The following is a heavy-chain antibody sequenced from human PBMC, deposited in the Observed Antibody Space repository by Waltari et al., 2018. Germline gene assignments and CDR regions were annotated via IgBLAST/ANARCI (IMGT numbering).Heavy chain of an antibody. CDR3: ARDSSSSQYYYGMDV. CDR1: GFTVSSTY. J-gene: IGHJ6*02. Sequence: EVQLVESGGGLIRPGGSLRLSCAASGFTVSSTYMSWVRQAPGKGLEWVSVIYSGGSTYYADSVKGRFTISRDNSKNTLYLQMNSLRAEDTAVYYCARDSSSSQYYYGMDVWGQGTTVTVSS. CDR2: IYSGGST. V-gene: IGHV3-53*01. D-gene: IGHD6-6*01.